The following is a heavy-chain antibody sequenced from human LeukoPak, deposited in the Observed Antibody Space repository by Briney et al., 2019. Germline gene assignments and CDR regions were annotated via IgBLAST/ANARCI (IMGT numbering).Heavy chain of an antibody. CDR2: IYHTGST. D-gene: IGHD2-2*01. CDR1: GYSFTSGHY. CDR3: ARYCSSTSCILRGFDY. V-gene: IGHV4-38-2*01. Sequence: PSETLSLTCSVSGYSFTSGHYWGWIRPPPGKGLEWIGNIYHTGSTHYNPSLKSRVTISVDTSKNQFSLKLSSVTAADTAVYYCARYCSSTSCILRGFDYWGQGSLVTVSS. J-gene: IGHJ4*02.